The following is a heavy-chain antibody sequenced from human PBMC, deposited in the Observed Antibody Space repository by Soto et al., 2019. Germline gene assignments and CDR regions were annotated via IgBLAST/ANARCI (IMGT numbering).Heavy chain of an antibody. D-gene: IGHD4-17*01. CDR1: GFIFSNAW. Sequence: EVQLVESGGGLVKPGGSLRLSCAASGFIFSNAWMTWVRQAPGKGLEWVGHIQSKTDGGTTDYAAPVKGRFTISRDDSKNTLYLQMNSLKTEDTAVYYCTKGAYGDYYFDYWGQGTLVTVSS. CDR2: IQSKTDGGTT. J-gene: IGHJ4*02. CDR3: TKGAYGDYYFDY. V-gene: IGHV3-15*01.